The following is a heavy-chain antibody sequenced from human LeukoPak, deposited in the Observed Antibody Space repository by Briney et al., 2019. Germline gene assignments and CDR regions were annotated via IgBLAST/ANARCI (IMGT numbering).Heavy chain of an antibody. Sequence: KPSETLSLTCSVSGGSISSGSYFWGWIRQPPGQGLEWIGSIYSTGTTFYSPPLKSRVTISMDTSKNDFSLKLHSVTAADTAVYYCARRTTMTPFDFWGQGTLVAVSS. CDR1: GGSISSGSYF. V-gene: IGHV4-39*07. CDR3: ARRTTMTPFDF. CDR2: IYSTGTT. J-gene: IGHJ4*02. D-gene: IGHD4-17*01.